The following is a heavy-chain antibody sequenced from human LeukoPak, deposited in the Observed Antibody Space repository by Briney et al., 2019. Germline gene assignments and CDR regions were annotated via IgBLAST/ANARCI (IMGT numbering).Heavy chain of an antibody. CDR2: ISAYKGNT. CDR3: ARQVDSTMALPDY. Sequence: ASVKVSCKASGYTFASYGFTWVRQAPGQGLEWMGWISAYKGNTNYAQKLQGRVTMTTDTSTSTAYMELRSLRSDDTAVYYCARQVDSTMALPDYWGQGTLVTVSS. CDR1: GYTFASYG. D-gene: IGHD3-10*01. V-gene: IGHV1-18*01. J-gene: IGHJ4*02.